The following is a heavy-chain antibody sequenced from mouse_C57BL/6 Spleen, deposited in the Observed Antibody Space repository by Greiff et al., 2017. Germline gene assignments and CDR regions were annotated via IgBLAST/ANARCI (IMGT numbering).Heavy chain of an antibody. CDR2: ISSGSSTI. CDR1: GFTFSDYG. CDR3: ARPGGYFWFAY. V-gene: IGHV5-17*01. Sequence: EVMLLESGGGLVKPGGSLKLSCAASGFTFSDYGMHWVRQAPEKGLEWVAYISSGSSTIYYADTVKGRFTISRDNAKNTLFLQMTSLRSEDTAMYYCARPGGYFWFAYWGQGTLVTVSA. D-gene: IGHD2-3*01. J-gene: IGHJ3*01.